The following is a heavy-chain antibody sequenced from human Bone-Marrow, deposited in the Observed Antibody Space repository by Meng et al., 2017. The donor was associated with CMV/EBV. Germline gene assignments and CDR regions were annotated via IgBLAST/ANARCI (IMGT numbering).Heavy chain of an antibody. Sequence: GGSLRLSCAASGFTFSDHYMDWVRQAPGKGLEWVGRTRNKANSYTTEYAASVKGRFTISRDDSKTSLYLQMNSLKTEDTAVYYCTTGKNYYYYGMDVWGQGTTVTVSS. CDR3: TTGKNYYYYGMDV. D-gene: IGHD1-1*01. V-gene: IGHV3-72*01. CDR2: TRNKANSYTT. CDR1: GFTFSDHY. J-gene: IGHJ6*02.